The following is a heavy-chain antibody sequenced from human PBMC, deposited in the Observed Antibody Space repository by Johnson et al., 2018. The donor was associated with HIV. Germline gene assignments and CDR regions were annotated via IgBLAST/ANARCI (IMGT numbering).Heavy chain of an antibody. D-gene: IGHD6-13*01. CDR2: IYSGGST. Sequence: MLLVESGGGVVQPGRSLRLSCAASGFTVSSNYMSWVRQAPGKGLEWVSVIYSGGSTYYADSVKGRFTISRDNSKNTLYLQMNSLRAEDTAVYYCARADSSSSPWMGLDIWGQGTMVTVSS. J-gene: IGHJ3*02. V-gene: IGHV3-53*01. CDR1: GFTVSSNY. CDR3: ARADSSSSPWMGLDI.